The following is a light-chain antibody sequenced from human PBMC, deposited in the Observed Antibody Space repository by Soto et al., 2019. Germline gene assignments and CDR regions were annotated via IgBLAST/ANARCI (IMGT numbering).Light chain of an antibody. CDR3: ISYTTISTHV. CDR1: ISDVGSYNY. J-gene: IGLJ1*01. V-gene: IGLV2-14*03. Sequence: QSALTQPASVSGSPGQSIAISCTGTISDVGSYNYVSWYQHHPGKAPKVMIYDVSSRPSGVSNRFSGSKSGNTASLTISGLQAEDEADYYCISYTTISTHVFGTGTKLTVL. CDR2: DVS.